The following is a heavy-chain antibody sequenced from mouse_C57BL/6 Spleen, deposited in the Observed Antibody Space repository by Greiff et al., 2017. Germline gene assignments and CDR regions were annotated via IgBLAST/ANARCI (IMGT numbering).Heavy chain of an antibody. CDR2: IYPGDGDT. V-gene: IGHV1-82*01. CDR3: ARGGQGGDY. Sequence: VQLQQSGPELVKPGASVKISCKASGYAFSSSWMNWVKQRPGQGLEWIGRIYPGDGDTNYNGKFKGKATLTADKSSSTAYMQLSSLTSEDSAVYFCARGGQGGDYGGQGTTLTVSS. CDR1: GYAFSSSW. D-gene: IGHD3-3*01. J-gene: IGHJ2*01.